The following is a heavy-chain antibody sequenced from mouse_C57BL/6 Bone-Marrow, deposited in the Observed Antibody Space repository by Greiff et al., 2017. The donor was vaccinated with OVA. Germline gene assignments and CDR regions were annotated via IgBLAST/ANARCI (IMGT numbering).Heavy chain of an antibody. D-gene: IGHD1-1*01. CDR2: IDPSDSYT. CDR1: GYTFTSYW. V-gene: IGHV1-59*01. J-gene: IGHJ3*01. Sequence: QVQLQQPGAELVRPGTSVKLSCKASGYTFTSYWMHWVKQRPGQGLEWIGVIDPSDSYTKYNQKFKGKATLTVDTSSSTAYMQLSSLTSADSAVYYCAVYGSSYGRLAYWGQGTLVTVSA. CDR3: AVYGSSYGRLAY.